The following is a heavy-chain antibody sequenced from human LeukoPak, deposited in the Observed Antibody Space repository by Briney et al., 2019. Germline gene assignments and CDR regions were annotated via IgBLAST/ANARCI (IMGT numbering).Heavy chain of an antibody. CDR1: GGTFSSYA. J-gene: IGHJ5*02. CDR2: IIPIFGTA. CDR3: ARKAKDYYDSSGYSA. V-gene: IGHV1-69*13. Sequence: ASVKVSCKASGGTFSSYAISWVRQAPGQGLEWMGGIIPIFGTANYAQKFQGRVTITADESTSTAYMELSSLRSEDTAVYYCARKAKDYYDSSGYSAWGQGTLVTVSS. D-gene: IGHD3-22*01.